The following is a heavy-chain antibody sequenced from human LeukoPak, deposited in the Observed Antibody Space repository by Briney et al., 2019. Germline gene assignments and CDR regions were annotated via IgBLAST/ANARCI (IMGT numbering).Heavy chain of an antibody. Sequence: ASVKVSCKASGGTFSSYAISWVRQAPGQGLEWMGGIIPIFGTANYAQKFQGRVTITTDESTGTAYMELSSLRSEDTAVYYCARDREWPEDAFDIWGQGTMVTVSS. CDR1: GGTFSSYA. J-gene: IGHJ3*02. CDR2: IIPIFGTA. CDR3: ARDREWPEDAFDI. D-gene: IGHD2-8*01. V-gene: IGHV1-69*05.